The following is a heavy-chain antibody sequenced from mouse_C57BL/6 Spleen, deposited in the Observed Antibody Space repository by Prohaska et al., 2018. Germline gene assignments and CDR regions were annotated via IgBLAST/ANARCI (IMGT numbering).Heavy chain of an antibody. CDR2: INSDGSAI. D-gene: IGHD2-1*01. CDR1: GFTFSGFW. J-gene: IGHJ1*03. V-gene: IGHV11-2*01. Sequence: EVQLLETGGGLVQPGGSRGLSCEGSGFTFSGFWMSWVRQTPGKTRELIGDINSDGSAINYAPTIKDRFTIFRDNDKSTLYLQMSKVRAEDTATYFCMRYGNYWYFDVWGTGTTVTVSS. CDR3: MRYGNYWYFDV.